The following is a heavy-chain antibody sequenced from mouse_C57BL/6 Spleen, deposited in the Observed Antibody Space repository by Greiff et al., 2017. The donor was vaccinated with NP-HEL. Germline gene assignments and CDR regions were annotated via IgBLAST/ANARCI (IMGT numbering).Heavy chain of an antibody. CDR3: ARRGYYGSSPGAMDY. Sequence: QVQLQQSGAELVRPGTSVKMSCKASGYTFTNYWIGWAKQRPGHGLEWIGDIYPGGGYTNYNEKFKGKATLTADKSSSTAYMQFSSLTSEDSAIYYCARRGYYGSSPGAMDYWGQGTSVTVSS. J-gene: IGHJ4*01. CDR2: IYPGGGYT. D-gene: IGHD1-1*01. CDR1: GYTFTNYW. V-gene: IGHV1-63*01.